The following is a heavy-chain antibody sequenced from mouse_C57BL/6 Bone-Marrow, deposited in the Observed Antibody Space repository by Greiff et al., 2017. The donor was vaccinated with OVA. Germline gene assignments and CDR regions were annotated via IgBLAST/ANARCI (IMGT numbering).Heavy chain of an antibody. J-gene: IGHJ3*01. Sequence: QVQLQQPGAELVRPGSSVKLSCKASGYTFTSYWMDWVKQRPGQGLEWIGNIYPSDSETHYNQKFKDKATLTVAKSSSTAYIQLSSLTSEDSAVYYCARGGIYDGYYWFAYWGQGTRVTVSA. V-gene: IGHV1-61*01. CDR2: IYPSDSET. D-gene: IGHD2-3*01. CDR3: ARGGIYDGYYWFAY. CDR1: GYTFTSYW.